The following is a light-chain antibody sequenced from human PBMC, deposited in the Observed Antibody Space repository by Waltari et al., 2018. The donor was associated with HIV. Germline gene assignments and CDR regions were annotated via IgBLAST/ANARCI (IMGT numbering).Light chain of an antibody. CDR2: DAT. CDR1: QSIDVK. Sequence: LTQSPAILSLSPGENAILRCMARQSIDVKIAWYQHKTGQPPSLLRDDATHRVSGVPARFGGSASGVDFTLTITTLEAGDFGIYYCQHRDNWQWTFGPGTRV. V-gene: IGKV3-11*01. CDR3: QHRDNWQWT. J-gene: IGKJ1*01.